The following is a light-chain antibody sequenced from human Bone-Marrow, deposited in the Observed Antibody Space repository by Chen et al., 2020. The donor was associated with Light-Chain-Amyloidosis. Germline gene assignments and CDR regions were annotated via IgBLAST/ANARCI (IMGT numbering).Light chain of an antibody. CDR3: QQYGTSPLT. J-gene: IGKJ4*01. V-gene: IGKV3-20*01. CDR1: QTISSNY. Sequence: EIVLPQSPGTLSLSPGEGDNISCMASQTISSNYLTWYQQKFGQAPRLLIYGSSSRATGIPDRFTGSGSGTDFTLTINRLEPEDFAMYYCQQYGTSPLTFGGGTKVEIK. CDR2: GSS.